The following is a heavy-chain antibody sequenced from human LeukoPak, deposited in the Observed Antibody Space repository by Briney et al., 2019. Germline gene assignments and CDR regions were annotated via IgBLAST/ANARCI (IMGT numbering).Heavy chain of an antibody. CDR1: GYTFTNYA. J-gene: IGHJ4*02. D-gene: IGHD6-19*01. V-gene: IGHV1-3*03. CDR3: ARVVRYSSGPLTDLFPYSFDY. Sequence: GASVKVSCKASGYTFTNYAMHWVRQAPGQRLEWVGWINAGHGNTKYSQEFQGRVTITRDTSASTAYMELSSLRSEDTAVHYCARVVRYSSGPLTDLFPYSFDYWGQGTLVTVSS. CDR2: INAGHGNT.